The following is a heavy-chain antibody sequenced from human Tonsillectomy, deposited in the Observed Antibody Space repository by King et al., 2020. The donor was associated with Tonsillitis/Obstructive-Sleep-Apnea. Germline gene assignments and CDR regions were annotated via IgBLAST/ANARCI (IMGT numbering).Heavy chain of an antibody. Sequence: QLQESGPGLVKPSETLSLTCTVSGGSISSYYWSWIRQLPGKGLEWIGYIYYSGSTNYNPSLKSRVTISVDTSKNQFSLKLSSVTAADTAVYYCARLGIYDSSGYNPDYWGQGTLVTVSS. CDR3: ARLGIYDSSGYNPDY. D-gene: IGHD3-22*01. CDR2: IYYSGST. V-gene: IGHV4-59*08. CDR1: GGSISSYY. J-gene: IGHJ4*02.